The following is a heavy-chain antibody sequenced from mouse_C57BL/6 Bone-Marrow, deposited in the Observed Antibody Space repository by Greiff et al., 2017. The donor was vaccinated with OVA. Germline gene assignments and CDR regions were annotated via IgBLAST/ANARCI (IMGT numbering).Heavy chain of an antibody. CDR1: GYSITSGYY. J-gene: IGHJ2*01. V-gene: IGHV3-6*01. CDR2: ISYDGSN. D-gene: IGHD1-1*02. Sequence: ESGPGLVKPSQSLSLTCSVTGYSITSGYYWNWIRQFPGNKLEWMGYISYDGSNNYNPSLKNRISITRDTSKNQFFLKLNSVTTEDTATYYCAGGVEGDYWGQGTTLTVSS. CDR3: AGGVEGDY.